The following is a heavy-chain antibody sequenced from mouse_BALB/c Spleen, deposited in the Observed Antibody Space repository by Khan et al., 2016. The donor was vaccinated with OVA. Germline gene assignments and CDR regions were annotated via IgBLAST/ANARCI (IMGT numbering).Heavy chain of an antibody. D-gene: IGHD2-1*01. Sequence: QVQLKESGAELVKPGASVRLSCKASGYGFTSYYLYWVKQRPGHGLEWIGDINPSNGGTHFNEKFKNKVTLTVDKSSSTAYMQLSSLTSEDSAVYYCTRSGDGTFAYWGQGTLVTVSA. CDR1: GYGFTSYY. J-gene: IGHJ3*01. CDR2: INPSNGGT. V-gene: IGHV1S81*02. CDR3: TRSGDGTFAY.